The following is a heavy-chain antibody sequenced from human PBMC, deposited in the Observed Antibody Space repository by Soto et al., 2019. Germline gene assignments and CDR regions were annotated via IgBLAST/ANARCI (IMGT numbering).Heavy chain of an antibody. Sequence: EVQLVESGGGLVQPGRSLRLSCAASGFTLSGRSMQWVRQAPGKGLVWVSGIDNAGTDSTYADSVKGRFTSSRDNAKNMLYLQMNSLRVEDTAVYYCARGWFGPDVWGKGTTVTVSS. D-gene: IGHD3-10*01. CDR3: ARGWFGPDV. CDR1: GFTLSGRS. V-gene: IGHV3-74*01. J-gene: IGHJ6*04. CDR2: IDNAGTDS.